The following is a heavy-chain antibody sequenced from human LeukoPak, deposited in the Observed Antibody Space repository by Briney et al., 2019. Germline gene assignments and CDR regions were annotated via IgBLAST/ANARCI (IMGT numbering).Heavy chain of an antibody. CDR2: TYYRSKWYN. J-gene: IGHJ5*02. CDR3: ARGSWDYSSGWHPRPKHNWFDP. V-gene: IGHV6-1*01. D-gene: IGHD6-19*01. Sequence: SQTLSLTCAISGDSVSSNSAAWNWIRQSPSRGLEWLGRTYYRSKWYNDYAVSVKSRITINPDTSKNQFSLQLNSVTPEDTAVYYCARGSWDYSSGWHPRPKHNWFDPWGQGTLVTVSS. CDR1: GDSVSSNSAA.